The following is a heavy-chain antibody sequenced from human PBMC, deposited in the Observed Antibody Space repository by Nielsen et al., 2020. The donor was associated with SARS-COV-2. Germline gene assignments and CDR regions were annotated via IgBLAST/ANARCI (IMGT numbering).Heavy chain of an antibody. CDR1: GFTFSSYA. Sequence: GESLKLSCAASGFTFSSYAMHWVRQAPGKGLEWVAVIWYDGGNEYYADSVKGRFTISRDNSKNTLYVQMNSLRAEDTAVYFCAKGSVYMEYFDHWGQGTLVTVSS. D-gene: IGHD5-18*01. J-gene: IGHJ1*01. CDR2: IWYDGGNE. V-gene: IGHV3-33*06. CDR3: AKGSVYMEYFDH.